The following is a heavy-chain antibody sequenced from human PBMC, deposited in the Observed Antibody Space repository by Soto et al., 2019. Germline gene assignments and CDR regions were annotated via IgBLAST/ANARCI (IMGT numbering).Heavy chain of an antibody. D-gene: IGHD2-15*01. CDR1: GYTFTGYY. CDR2: VNADNGNT. V-gene: IGHV1-3*01. Sequence: ASVKVSCKASGYTFTGYYMHWVRQAPGQRLEWMGWVNADNGNTKYSQKFQGRVTITRDTSTSTAYMELSSLRSEDTAVYYCARDILFDYWGQGTLVTVSS. CDR3: ARDILFDY. J-gene: IGHJ4*02.